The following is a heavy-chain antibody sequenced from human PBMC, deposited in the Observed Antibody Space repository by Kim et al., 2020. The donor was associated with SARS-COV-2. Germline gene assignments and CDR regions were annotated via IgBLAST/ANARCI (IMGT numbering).Heavy chain of an antibody. CDR2: ISVASGNT. J-gene: IGHJ6*02. CDR1: GYTFTNYA. CDR3: ARKGVATAAISFYHFSMDV. Sequence: ASVKVSCKASGYTFTNYAIHWVRQAPGERLEWRGLISVASGNTKYSQKIQGRLTITRDTSASTAYMELSSRRSEDSSIYYCARKGVATAAISFYHFSMDVWGQGTTVTVSS. V-gene: IGHV1-3*01. D-gene: IGHD2-2*02.